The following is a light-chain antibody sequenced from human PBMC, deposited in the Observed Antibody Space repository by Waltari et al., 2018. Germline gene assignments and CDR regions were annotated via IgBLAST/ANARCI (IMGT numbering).Light chain of an antibody. CDR2: DAS. CDR3: HQYGSSPLT. J-gene: IGKJ4*01. CDR1: QSVSSNY. Sequence: EIVLTPSPGTLSLSPGERATLSCRASQSVSSNYLAWYQQKPGQAPRLLIYDASNRATGIPDRFSGSGSGTDFTLTISRLEPEDFAVYYCHQYGSSPLTFGGGTKVEIK. V-gene: IGKV3-20*01.